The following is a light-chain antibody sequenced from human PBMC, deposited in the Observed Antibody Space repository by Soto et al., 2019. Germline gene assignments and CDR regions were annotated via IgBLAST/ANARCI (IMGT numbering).Light chain of an antibody. J-gene: IGKJ1*01. CDR1: QSVSSSY. V-gene: IGKV3-20*01. CDR2: GAS. CDR3: QHWT. Sequence: EIVLTQSPGTLSLSPGERATLSCRASQSVSSSYLAWYQQKPGQAPRLLIYGASSSATGIPDRFSGSGSGTDFTLTISRLEPEDFAVYYCQHWTFGQGTKVDIK.